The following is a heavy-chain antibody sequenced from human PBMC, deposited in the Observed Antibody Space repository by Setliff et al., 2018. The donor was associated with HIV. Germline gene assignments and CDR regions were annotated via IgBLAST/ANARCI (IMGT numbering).Heavy chain of an antibody. V-gene: IGHV4-4*08. CDR1: GTSIRSRF. J-gene: IGHJ3*02. Sequence: PSETLSLTCTVSGTSIRSRFWSWIRQPPGKGLEWIGTIYTSGSTNYNPSLQSRVTMSVDTSKNQFSLRLSSVTAAGTAVYYCARVATGPASFDIWGQGTMVTVPS. CDR3: ARVATGPASFDI. D-gene: IGHD3-9*01. CDR2: IYTSGST.